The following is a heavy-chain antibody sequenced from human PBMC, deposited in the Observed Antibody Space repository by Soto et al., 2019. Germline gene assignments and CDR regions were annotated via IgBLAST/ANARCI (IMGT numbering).Heavy chain of an antibody. D-gene: IGHD5-12*01. Sequence: ASVKVSCKASGYTFTGYYMHWVRQAPGQGLEWMGWINPNSGGTNYAQKFQGWVTMTRDTSISTAYMELSRLRSDDTAVYYCASKGRGYSGYDSGHGAFDIWGQGTMVTLSS. J-gene: IGHJ3*02. V-gene: IGHV1-2*04. CDR1: GYTFTGYY. CDR2: INPNSGGT. CDR3: ASKGRGYSGYDSGHGAFDI.